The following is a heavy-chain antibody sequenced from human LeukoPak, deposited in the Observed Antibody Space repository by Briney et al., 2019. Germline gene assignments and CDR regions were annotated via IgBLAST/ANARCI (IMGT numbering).Heavy chain of an antibody. Sequence: GGSLRLSCAASGFTFSSYSMNWVRQAPGKGLEWVSSIDGSSTYIYYKDSLKGRFTISRDNAKNSLYLQMNSLGAEDTAVYYCARAPPRSPRLMEWYFDLWGRGTLVTVSS. CDR2: IDGSSTYI. V-gene: IGHV3-21*01. D-gene: IGHD1-1*01. CDR3: ARAPPRSPRLMEWYFDL. CDR1: GFTFSSYS. J-gene: IGHJ2*01.